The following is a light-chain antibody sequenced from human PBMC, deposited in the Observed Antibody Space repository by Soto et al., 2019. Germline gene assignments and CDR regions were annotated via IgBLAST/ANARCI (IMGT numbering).Light chain of an antibody. Sequence: DIQMTQSPSTLSASVGDRVTLTCRASRSITNWLAWFQQKPGKAPKLLIYDASNLESGVPSRFSGSGSGTEFTLSISSPQPDDFGTYYCQQYSTDPFTFGPGTIVDLK. CDR1: RSITNW. J-gene: IGKJ3*01. V-gene: IGKV1-5*01. CDR2: DAS. CDR3: QQYSTDPFT.